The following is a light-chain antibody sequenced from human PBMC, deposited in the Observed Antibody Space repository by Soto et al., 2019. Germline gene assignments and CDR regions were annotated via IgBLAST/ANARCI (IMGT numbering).Light chain of an antibody. CDR3: QTWGAGFAVV. J-gene: IGLJ2*01. Sequence: QLVLTQSPSASASLGASVKLTCTLSSGHSSYAIAWHQQQPEKGPRYLMKVNSDGSHNKGDGIPDRFSGSSSGAERYLTNSSLQSEDEADCYCQTWGAGFAVVFGGGTKVTVL. CDR1: SGHSSYA. CDR2: VNSDGSH. V-gene: IGLV4-69*01.